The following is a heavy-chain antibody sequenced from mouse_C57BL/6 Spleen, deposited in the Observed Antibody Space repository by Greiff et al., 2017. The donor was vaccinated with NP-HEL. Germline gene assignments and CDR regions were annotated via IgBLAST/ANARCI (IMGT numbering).Heavy chain of an antibody. CDR3: ARHHYYGSSYGYFDY. D-gene: IGHD1-1*01. CDR2: IDPSDSYT. V-gene: IGHV1-50*01. J-gene: IGHJ2*01. CDR1: GYTFTSYW. Sequence: QVQLQQPGAELVKPGASVKLSCKASGYTFTSYWMQWVKQRPGQGLEWIGEIDPSDSYTNYNQKFKGKATLTVDTSSSTAYMQLSSLTSEDSAVYYCARHHYYGSSYGYFDYWGQGTTLTVSS.